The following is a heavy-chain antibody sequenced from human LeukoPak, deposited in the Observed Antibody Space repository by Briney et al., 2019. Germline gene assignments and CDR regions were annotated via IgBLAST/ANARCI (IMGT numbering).Heavy chain of an antibody. CDR1: GGSFSGYY. Sequence: SETLSLTCAVYGGSFSGYYWSWIRQPPGKGLEWIGYIYYSGSTNYNPSLKSRVTISVDTSKNQFSLKLSSVTAADTAVYYCASLRERSYYARGFDYWGQGTLVTVSS. V-gene: IGHV4-59*08. J-gene: IGHJ4*02. CDR2: IYYSGST. CDR3: ASLRERSYYARGFDY. D-gene: IGHD1-26*01.